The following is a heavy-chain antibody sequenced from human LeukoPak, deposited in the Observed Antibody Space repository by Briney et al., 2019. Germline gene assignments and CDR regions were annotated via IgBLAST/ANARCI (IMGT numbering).Heavy chain of an antibody. J-gene: IGHJ6*03. V-gene: IGHV4-34*01. CDR1: GGSISSYY. CDR2: INHSGST. D-gene: IGHD2-15*01. CDR3: ARLPRRAATPYYYYYMDV. Sequence: SETLSLTCTVSGGSISSYYWSWIRQPAGKGLEWIGEINHSGSTNYNPSLKSRVTISVDTSKNQFSLKLSSVTAADTAVYYCARLPRRAATPYYYYYMDVWGKGTTVTVSS.